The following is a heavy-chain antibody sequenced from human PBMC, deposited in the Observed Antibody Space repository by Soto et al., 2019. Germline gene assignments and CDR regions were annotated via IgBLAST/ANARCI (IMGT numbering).Heavy chain of an antibody. CDR2: IIPIFGTA. J-gene: IGHJ6*04. Sequence: SVKVFCKASGGTFSSYAISWVRQAPGQGLEWMGGIIPIFGTANYAQKFQGRVTITADESTSTAYMELSSLRSEDTAVYYCARVTRYFDVCGMDLWGKGTTVTVS. CDR3: ARVTRYFDVCGMDL. V-gene: IGHV1-69*13. CDR1: GGTFSSYA. D-gene: IGHD3-9*01.